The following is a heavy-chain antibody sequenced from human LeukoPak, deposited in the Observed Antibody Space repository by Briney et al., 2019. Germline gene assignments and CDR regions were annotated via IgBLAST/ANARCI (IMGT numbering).Heavy chain of an antibody. CDR1: GFTFSSYA. J-gene: IGHJ6*02. CDR2: ISYDGSNK. CDR3: ARGTPSSSGWLYYGMDV. Sequence: PGGSLRLSCAASGFTFSSYAMHWVRQAPGKGLEWVAVISYDGSNKYYADSVKGRFTISRDNSKNTLYLQTNSLRAEDTAVYYCARGTPSSSGWLYYGMDVWGQGTTVTVSS. V-gene: IGHV3-30-3*01. D-gene: IGHD6-19*01.